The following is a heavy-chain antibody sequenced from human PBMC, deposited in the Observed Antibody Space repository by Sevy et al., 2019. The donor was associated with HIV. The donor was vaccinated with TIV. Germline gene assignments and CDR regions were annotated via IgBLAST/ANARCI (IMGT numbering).Heavy chain of an antibody. D-gene: IGHD3-3*01. Sequence: GGSLRLSCAASGFTFSSYWMSWVRQAPGKGLEWVANIKQDGSEKYYVDSVKGQFTISRDNAKNSLYLQMNSLRAEDTAVYYCARPYRTAYYDFWSGYWAEYYFDYWGQGTLVTVSS. CDR2: IKQDGSEK. J-gene: IGHJ4*02. CDR3: ARPYRTAYYDFWSGYWAEYYFDY. V-gene: IGHV3-7*01. CDR1: GFTFSSYW.